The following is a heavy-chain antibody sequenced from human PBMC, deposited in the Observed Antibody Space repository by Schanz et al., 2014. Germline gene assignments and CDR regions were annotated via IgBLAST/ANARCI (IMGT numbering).Heavy chain of an antibody. V-gene: IGHV1-18*04. CDR1: GYTFRHYG. Sequence: QVQLVQSGGEVKKPGASVKVSCKASGYTFRHYGISWLRQAPGQGLEWMGYISGYNGNTNYAPKVQDRVTMTTDTXXXTAYMELRSLRSXXXXVYYCARGWGYDALTGYVFWGQGTLVTVSS. CDR2: ISGYNGNT. J-gene: IGHJ4*02. D-gene: IGHD3-9*01. CDR3: ARGWGYDALTGYVF.